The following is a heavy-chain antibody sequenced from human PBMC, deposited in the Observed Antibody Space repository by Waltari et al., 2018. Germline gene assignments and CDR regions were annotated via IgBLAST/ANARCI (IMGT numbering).Heavy chain of an antibody. Sequence: QVQLQESGPGLVKPSETLSLTCTVSGGSISSHYWSWVRQTPGKGLEWIGYIYYSGSTNYNPSLKSRVTISVDTSKNQFSLKLTSVTAADTAVYYCARGCGELDYWGQGTLVTVSS. J-gene: IGHJ4*02. CDR3: ARGCGELDY. CDR1: GGSISSHY. V-gene: IGHV4-59*11. D-gene: IGHD4-17*01. CDR2: IYYSGST.